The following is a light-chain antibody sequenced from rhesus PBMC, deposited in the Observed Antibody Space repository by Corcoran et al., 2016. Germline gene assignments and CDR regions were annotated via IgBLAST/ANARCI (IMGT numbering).Light chain of an antibody. J-gene: IGKJ4*01. CDR2: KAS. Sequence: DIQMTQSPSSLSASVGDRVTITCRTSENVNNYFNWYQQKPGKAPKLLIYKASTLQSGVPSRFSGSGSGTDYTFTISSLQSEDVATYYCQHNYGTPLTFGGGTKVEIK. CDR3: QHNYGTPLT. V-gene: IGKV1-74*01. CDR1: ENVNNY.